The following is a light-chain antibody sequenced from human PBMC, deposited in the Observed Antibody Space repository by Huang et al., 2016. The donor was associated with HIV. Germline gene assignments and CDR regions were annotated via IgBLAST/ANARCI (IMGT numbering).Light chain of an antibody. CDR1: QSILHTSKNKNF. J-gene: IGKJ1*01. V-gene: IGKV4-1*01. CDR2: WAS. Sequence: DIVMTQSPDSLTVSLGERATSNCKSSQSILHTSKNKNFVSWFQQKPGHPPKLLMHWASNRESRVPHRFSGSGSGTEFALTINGLQAEDVAGYYCQQYFSTPRTFGQGTRVEIK. CDR3: QQYFSTPRT.